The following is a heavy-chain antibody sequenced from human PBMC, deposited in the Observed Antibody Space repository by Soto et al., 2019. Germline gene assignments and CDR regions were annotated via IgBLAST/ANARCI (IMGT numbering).Heavy chain of an antibody. V-gene: IGHV1-46*01. Sequence: ASVKVSCKASGYTFTTYYMHWVRQAPRQGLEWMGIINPSGGSTSYAQKFQGRVTMTRDTSTSTVYMELSSLRSEDTAAYYCARVAVGAPDIWGQGTMVTVSS. J-gene: IGHJ3*02. CDR3: ARVAVGAPDI. D-gene: IGHD1-26*01. CDR1: GYTFTTYY. CDR2: INPSGGST.